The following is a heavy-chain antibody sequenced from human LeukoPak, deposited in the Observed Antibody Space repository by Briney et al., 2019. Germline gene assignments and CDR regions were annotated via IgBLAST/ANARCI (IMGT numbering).Heavy chain of an antibody. CDR1: GFTLGSYW. D-gene: IGHD4-17*01. CDR2: IRQDGSEK. V-gene: IGHV3-7*05. CDR3: ASISYGDYEH. J-gene: IGHJ1*01. Sequence: GGSLRLSCVASGFTLGSYWMNWVRQAPGKGLEWVANIRQDGSEKKYVDSVKGRFTISRDNAKNALYLQMNSLRAEDTAVYYCASISYGDYEHWGQGTLVTVSS.